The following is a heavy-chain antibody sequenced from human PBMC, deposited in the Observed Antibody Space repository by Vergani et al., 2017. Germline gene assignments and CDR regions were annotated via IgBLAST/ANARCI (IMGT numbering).Heavy chain of an antibody. V-gene: IGHV1-18*01. CDR1: GGTFSSYA. J-gene: IGHJ3*02. CDR3: AREPKYYDNSVGDFDI. D-gene: IGHD3-22*01. Sequence: QVQLVQSGAEVKKPGSSVKVSCKASGGTFSSYAISWVRQAPGQGLEWMGWISAYNGKTNYAQEVQGRVTMTTDTSTTTAYMEQRSLRADDTAVYYCAREPKYYDNSVGDFDIWGQGTMVTVSS. CDR2: ISAYNGKT.